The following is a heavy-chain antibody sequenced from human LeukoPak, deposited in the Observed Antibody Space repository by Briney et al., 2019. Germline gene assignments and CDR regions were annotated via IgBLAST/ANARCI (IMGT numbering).Heavy chain of an antibody. CDR1: GGSISSSNYY. J-gene: IGHJ3*02. CDR2: IYYSEST. V-gene: IGHV4-39*01. CDR3: ARGQDYYDTSGYAFDI. D-gene: IGHD3-22*01. Sequence: PSGTLSLTCTVSGGSISSSNYYWGWIRQPPGKGLEWLGIIYYSESTYYNPSLKSRVTISVDTSKNQFSLKLSSVTAADTAVYYCARGQDYYDTSGYAFDIWGQGTMVTVSS.